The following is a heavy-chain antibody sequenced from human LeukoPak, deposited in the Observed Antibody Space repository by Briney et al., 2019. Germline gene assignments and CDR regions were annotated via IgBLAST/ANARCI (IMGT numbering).Heavy chain of an antibody. CDR2: ITISSDTI. D-gene: IGHD3-16*02. Sequence: GGSLRLSCAASGFTFSRYSMNWVRQAPGKGPAWVSFITISSDTIYYADSVKGRFTISRDNSKNTLYLQMNSLRAEDPAVYYCARLREQDPDAIMITFGGIIARGYWGQGTLVTVSS. V-gene: IGHV3-48*01. CDR3: ARLREQDPDAIMITFGGIIARGY. CDR1: GFTFSRYS. J-gene: IGHJ4*02.